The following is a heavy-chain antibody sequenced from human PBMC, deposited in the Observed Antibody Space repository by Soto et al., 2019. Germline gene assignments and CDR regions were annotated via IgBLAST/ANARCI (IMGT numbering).Heavy chain of an antibody. D-gene: IGHD1-7*01. CDR3: ARDSLTGNYFDP. J-gene: IGHJ5*02. CDR2: IYHSGYT. CDR1: GGSISSGGYA. V-gene: IGHV4-30-2*01. Sequence: QMRLQESGSGLVKPSQTLSLTCAVSGGSISSGGYAWNWIRQPPGKGLEWMGYIYHSGYTSYNPYLKNRVTISVDKSKNQFSLTLSFVTAADTAVYYCARDSLTGNYFDPWGQGTLVTVSS.